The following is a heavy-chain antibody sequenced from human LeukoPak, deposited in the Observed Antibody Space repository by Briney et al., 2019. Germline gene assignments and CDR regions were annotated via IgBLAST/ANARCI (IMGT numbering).Heavy chain of an antibody. J-gene: IGHJ2*01. D-gene: IGHD5-12*01. Sequence: GGSLRLSCAASGFTFSSYDMYWVRQATGYGLEWVSAIGTAGDTYYPGSVKGRFTISRENAKNSLYLQMNSLRAGDTAVYYCARVRKYSGYYSWYFDLWGRGTLVTVSS. CDR1: GFTFSSYD. V-gene: IGHV3-13*01. CDR3: ARVRKYSGYYSWYFDL. CDR2: IGTAGDT.